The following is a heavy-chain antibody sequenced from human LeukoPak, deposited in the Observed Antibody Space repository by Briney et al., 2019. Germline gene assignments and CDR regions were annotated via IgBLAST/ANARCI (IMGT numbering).Heavy chain of an antibody. CDR1: GFTFRTYA. CDR2: ISYDGSDT. V-gene: IGHV3-30*04. Sequence: GGSLRLSCAASGFTFRTYAIHWVRQTPGKGLEWVALISYDGSDTYYADSVKGRFTISRDNARNTLYLQMNSLSPEDTAAYYCASQWFCGSLTCKDYYYKGMDVWGQGTTVIVSS. D-gene: IGHD2-2*01. CDR3: ASQWFCGSLTCKDYYYKGMDV. J-gene: IGHJ6*02.